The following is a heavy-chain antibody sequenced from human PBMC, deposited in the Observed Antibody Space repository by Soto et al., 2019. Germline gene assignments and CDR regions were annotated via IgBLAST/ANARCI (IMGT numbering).Heavy chain of an antibody. J-gene: IGHJ6*03. D-gene: IGHD3-16*01. CDR1: GFTFSSYW. CDR2: INSDGSST. V-gene: IGHV3-74*01. Sequence: GGSLRLSCAASGFTFSSYWMHWVRQAPGKGLVWVSRINSDGSSTSYADSVKGRFTISRDNAKNTLYLQMNSLRAEDTAVYYCARNAFTDFHYYMDVWGKGTTVTVSS. CDR3: ARNAFTDFHYYMDV.